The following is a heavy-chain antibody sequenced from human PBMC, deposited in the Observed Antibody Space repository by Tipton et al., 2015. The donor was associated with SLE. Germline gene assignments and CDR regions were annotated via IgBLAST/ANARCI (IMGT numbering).Heavy chain of an antibody. CDR3: ATNVHGETYDFFTEYLRH. Sequence: TLSLTCTVSGGSITSNYWSRIRQPAGKGLEWIGRMYNSGSTDYNPSLKSRVTMSVDTSKNQFSLKLTSMTAADTAVYYCATNVHGETYDFFTEYLRHWGQGTLVTVSS. CDR1: GGSITSNY. D-gene: IGHD5-12*01. CDR2: MYNSGST. V-gene: IGHV4-4*07. J-gene: IGHJ1*01.